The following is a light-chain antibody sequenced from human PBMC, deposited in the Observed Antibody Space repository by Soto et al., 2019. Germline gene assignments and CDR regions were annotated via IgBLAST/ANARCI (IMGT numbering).Light chain of an antibody. CDR1: QSISSW. CDR3: QQYDNLPIP. V-gene: IGKV1-33*01. CDR2: DAS. J-gene: IGKJ5*01. Sequence: IPMTQSPSTLSAIPADIVTITFRASQSISSWLAWYQQKPGKAPKPLIYDASTLESGVPPRFSGSGSGTDFTFTISSLQPEDFATYYCQQYDNLPIPFGRGTRLE.